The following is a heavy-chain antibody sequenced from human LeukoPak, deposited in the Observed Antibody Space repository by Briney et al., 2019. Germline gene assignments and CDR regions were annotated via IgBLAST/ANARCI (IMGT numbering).Heavy chain of an antibody. D-gene: IGHD3-10*01. Sequence: SQTLSLTCTVSGGSISSGGYYWSWIRQHPGKGLEWIGYIYYSGSTYYNPSLKSRVTISVDTSKNQFSLKLSSVTAADTAVYYCVRGIDRMVRGVIWFDPWGQGTLVTVSS. J-gene: IGHJ5*02. V-gene: IGHV4-31*03. CDR3: VRGIDRMVRGVIWFDP. CDR1: GGSISSGGYY. CDR2: IYYSGST.